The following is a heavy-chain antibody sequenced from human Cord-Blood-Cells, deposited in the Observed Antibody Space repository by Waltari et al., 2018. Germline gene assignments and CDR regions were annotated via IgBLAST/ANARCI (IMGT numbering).Heavy chain of an antibody. J-gene: IGHJ4*02. D-gene: IGHD3-10*01. CDR3: ARDNFGEYFDY. CDR1: GFTFSSYW. CDR2: IKQDGSEK. V-gene: IGHV3-7*01. Sequence: EVQLVESGGGLVQPGGSLRLSCAASGFTFSSYWMSWVRQAPGKGLEWVANIKQDGSEKYDVDSVKGRCTISRDNAKNSLYLQMNSLRAEDTAVYYCARDNFGEYFDYWGQGTLVTVSS.